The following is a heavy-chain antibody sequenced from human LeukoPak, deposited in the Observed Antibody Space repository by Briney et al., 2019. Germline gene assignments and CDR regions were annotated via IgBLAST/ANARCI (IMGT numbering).Heavy chain of an antibody. CDR2: IYSGGST. CDR1: GFTVSSNY. V-gene: IGHV3-53*04. J-gene: IGHJ4*02. D-gene: IGHD3-9*01. CDR3: ARGYYDILTGYYPLGY. Sequence: PGGSLRLSCAASGFTVSSNYMSWVRQAPGKGLEWVSVIYSGGSTYYADSVKGRFTISRHNSKNTLYLQMNSLRAEDTAVYYCARGYYDILTGYYPLGYWGQGTLVTVSP.